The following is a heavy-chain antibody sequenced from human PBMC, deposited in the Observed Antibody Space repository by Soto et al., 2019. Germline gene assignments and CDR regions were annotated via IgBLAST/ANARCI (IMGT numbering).Heavy chain of an antibody. V-gene: IGHV3-23*01. CDR3: AKIGLVRRDYYYYGMDV. CDR2: ISGSGGST. CDR1: GFTFSSYA. Sequence: EVQLLESGGGLVQPGGSLRLSCAASGFTFSSYAMSWVRQAPGKGLEWVSAISGSGGSTYYADSVKGRFTISRDNSKNTLYLKMNSLRAEDTAVYYCAKIGLVRRDYYYYGMDVWGQGTTVTVSS. D-gene: IGHD6-13*01. J-gene: IGHJ6*02.